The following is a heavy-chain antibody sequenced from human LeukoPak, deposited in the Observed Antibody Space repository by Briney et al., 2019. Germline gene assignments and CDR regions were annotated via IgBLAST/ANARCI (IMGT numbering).Heavy chain of an antibody. D-gene: IGHD3-22*01. CDR2: IRGDAATT. CDR1: GFTLSTDA. Sequence: GGSLRLSCAASGFTLSTDAVGWVRQAPGKGLQWVSDIRGDAATTYYADSVKGRFTISRDISKNTLYLQMNSLRAEDTAVYYCAKIEYYYDTTHGSDMWGQGTLVTVSS. J-gene: IGHJ3*02. CDR3: AKIEYYYDTTHGSDM. V-gene: IGHV3-23*01.